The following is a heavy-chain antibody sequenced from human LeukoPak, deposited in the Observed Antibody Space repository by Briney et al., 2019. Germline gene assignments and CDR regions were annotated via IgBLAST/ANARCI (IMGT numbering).Heavy chain of an antibody. V-gene: IGHV4-59*01. CDR2: IYYSGST. CDR1: GGSISSYY. CDR3: ARGPKTINYYYYGMDV. Sequence: SETLSLTCTVSGGSISSYYWSWIRQLPGKGLEWIGYIYYSGSTNYNPSLKSRVTISVDTSKNQFSLKLSSVTAADTAVYYCARGPKTINYYYYGMDVWGQGTTVTVSS. D-gene: IGHD4/OR15-4a*01. J-gene: IGHJ6*02.